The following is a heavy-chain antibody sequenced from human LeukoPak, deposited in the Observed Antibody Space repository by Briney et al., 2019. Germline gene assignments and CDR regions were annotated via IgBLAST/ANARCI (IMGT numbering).Heavy chain of an antibody. CDR3: ARVLWAPYYYYGMDV. D-gene: IGHD3-10*01. CDR2: ISSSGSTI. CDR1: GFTFSSYE. J-gene: IGHJ6*02. Sequence: GGSLRLSCAASGFTFSSYEMNWVRQAPGKGLEWASYISSSGSTIYYADSVKGRFTISRDNAKNSLYLQMNSLRAEDTAVYYCARVLWAPYYYYGMDVWGQGTTVTVSS. V-gene: IGHV3-48*03.